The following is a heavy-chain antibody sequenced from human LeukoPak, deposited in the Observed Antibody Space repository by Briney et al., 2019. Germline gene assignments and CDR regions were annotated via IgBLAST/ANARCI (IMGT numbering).Heavy chain of an antibody. J-gene: IGHJ4*02. CDR2: ISPGGGTT. CDR3: ANQGITIFGVVLNYFDY. D-gene: IGHD3-3*01. Sequence: PGGSLRLSCAVSGFAFGSEAMSWVRQSPARGLEWVASISPGGGTTYYADYVKGRFTISRDNSKNTLYLQMNSLRAEDTAVYYCANQGITIFGVVLNYFDYWGQGTLVTVSS. V-gene: IGHV3-23*01. CDR1: GFAFGSEA.